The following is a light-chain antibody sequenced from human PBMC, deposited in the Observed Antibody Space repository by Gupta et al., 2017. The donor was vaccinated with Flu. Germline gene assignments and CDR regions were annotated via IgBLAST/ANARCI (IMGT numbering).Light chain of an antibody. CDR3: QQRRYWPPIT. CDR2: DAS. J-gene: IGKJ5*01. CDR1: QSVSTY. V-gene: IGKV3-11*01. Sequence: EIVLTQSPATLSLSPGQRATLSCRASQSVSTYLAWYQQKPGQAPRLLIYDASNRATGIPARFSGSGSWTDFTLTISSLEPEDFAVYYCQQRRYWPPITFGPGTRLEI.